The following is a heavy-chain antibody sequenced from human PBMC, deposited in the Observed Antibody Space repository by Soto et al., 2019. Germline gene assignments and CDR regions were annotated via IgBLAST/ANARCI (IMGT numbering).Heavy chain of an antibody. CDR1: GGSISSSSYY. D-gene: IGHD6-13*01. J-gene: IGHJ5*02. CDR3: ARAKAPLYSSSWYWFDP. Sequence: SETLSLTCTVSGGSISSSSYYWGWIRQPPGKGLEWIGSIFYSGSTYYNPSLKSRVTISVDTSKNQFSLKLSSVTAADTAVYYCARAKAPLYSSSWYWFDPWGQGTLVTVSS. V-gene: IGHV4-39*01. CDR2: IFYSGST.